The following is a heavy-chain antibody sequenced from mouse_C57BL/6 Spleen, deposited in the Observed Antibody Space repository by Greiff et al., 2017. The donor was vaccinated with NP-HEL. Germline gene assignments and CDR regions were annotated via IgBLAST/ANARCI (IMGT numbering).Heavy chain of an antibody. CDR3: ANWFYAMDY. V-gene: IGHV1-80*01. CDR2: IYPGDGDT. J-gene: IGHJ4*01. CDR1: GYAFSSYW. D-gene: IGHD2-2*01. Sequence: QVQLQQSGAELVKPGASVKISCKASGYAFSSYWMNWVKQRSGKGLEWIGQIYPGDGDTNYNGKFKGKATLTADKSSSTAYMQLSSLTSEDSAVYFCANWFYAMDYWGQGTSVTVSS.